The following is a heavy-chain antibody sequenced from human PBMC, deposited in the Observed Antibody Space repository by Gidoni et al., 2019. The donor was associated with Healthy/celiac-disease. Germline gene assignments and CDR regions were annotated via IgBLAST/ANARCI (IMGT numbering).Heavy chain of an antibody. CDR1: GGSFSGYY. J-gene: IGHJ3*02. Sequence: QVQLQQWGAGLLKPSETLSLTCAVYGGSFSGYYWSWIRQPPGKGLEWIGEINHSGSTNYNPSLKSRVTISVDTSKNQFSLKLSSVTAADTAVYYCARGLHCSSTSCYSYAFDIWGQGTMVTVSS. CDR3: ARGLHCSSTSCYSYAFDI. V-gene: IGHV4-34*01. D-gene: IGHD2-2*02. CDR2: INHSGST.